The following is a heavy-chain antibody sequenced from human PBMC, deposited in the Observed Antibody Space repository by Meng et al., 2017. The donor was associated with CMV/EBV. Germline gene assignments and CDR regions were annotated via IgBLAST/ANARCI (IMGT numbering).Heavy chain of an antibody. J-gene: IGHJ4*02. CDR3: ATGSGDFDH. CDR2: IYSSGNT. Sequence: QGHLQGPGPGLVRPSETLSLTCSVSGPSISHFYWSWIRQPASKGLEWIGRIYSSGNTNYNPSLKSRVTMSLDTSKNQISLRLISVTAADTAVYYCATGSGDFDHWGPGTLVTVSS. CDR1: GPSISHFY. D-gene: IGHD1-26*01. V-gene: IGHV4-4*07.